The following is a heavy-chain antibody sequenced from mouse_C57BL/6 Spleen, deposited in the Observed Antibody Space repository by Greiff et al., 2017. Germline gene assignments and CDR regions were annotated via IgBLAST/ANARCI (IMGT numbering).Heavy chain of an antibody. J-gene: IGHJ3*01. Sequence: LVESGAELVRPGASVKLSCTASGFNIKDDYMHWVKQRPEQGLEWIGWIDPENGDTEYASKFQGKATITADTSSNTAYLQLSSLTSEDTAVYYCTFDGNYEAYWGQGTLVTVSA. D-gene: IGHD2-1*01. V-gene: IGHV14-4*01. CDR2: IDPENGDT. CDR3: TFDGNYEAY. CDR1: GFNIKDDY.